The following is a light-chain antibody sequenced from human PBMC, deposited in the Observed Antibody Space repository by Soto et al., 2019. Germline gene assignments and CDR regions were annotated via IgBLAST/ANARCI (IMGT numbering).Light chain of an antibody. Sequence: DIVMTQSADSLAVSLGERATINYKSSQSVFSTSNNKKYLAWYQQKPGQPPKLLIHWASIRESGVPDRFSGSGSGTDFTLTISRLEPEDFAVYYCQQYGSSRWTFGQGTKVDI. J-gene: IGKJ1*01. CDR2: WAS. V-gene: IGKV4-1*01. CDR3: QQYGSSRWT. CDR1: QSVFSTSNNKKY.